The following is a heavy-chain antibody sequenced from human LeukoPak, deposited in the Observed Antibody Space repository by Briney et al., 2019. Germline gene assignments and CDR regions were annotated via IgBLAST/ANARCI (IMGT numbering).Heavy chain of an antibody. V-gene: IGHV3-30*18. CDR2: ISNDGNDK. CDR3: AKQGACTNGVCYPHYFAY. CDR1: GFTFSNYG. Sequence: PWRSLRLSCAASGFTFSNYGMHWVRQAPGEGLEWVALISNDGNDKYYADSVKGRFTISRDNSENTLFLQMNSLRAEDTAVYYCAKQGACTNGVCYPHYFAYWGQGSLVTVSS. J-gene: IGHJ4*02. D-gene: IGHD2-8*01.